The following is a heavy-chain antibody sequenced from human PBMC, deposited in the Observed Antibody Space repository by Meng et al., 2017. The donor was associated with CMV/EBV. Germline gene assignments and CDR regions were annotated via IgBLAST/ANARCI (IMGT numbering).Heavy chain of an antibody. Sequence: GSLRLSCAVYGGSFSGYYWSWIRQPPGQGLEWIGEINHSGSTNSNPSLKSRVTISVDTSKNQFSLKLSSVTAADTAVYYCARGAHCSSTSCYNIWGQGTLVTVSS. V-gene: IGHV4-34*01. D-gene: IGHD2-2*01. CDR1: GGSFSGYY. CDR3: ARGAHCSSTSCYNI. J-gene: IGHJ4*02. CDR2: INHSGST.